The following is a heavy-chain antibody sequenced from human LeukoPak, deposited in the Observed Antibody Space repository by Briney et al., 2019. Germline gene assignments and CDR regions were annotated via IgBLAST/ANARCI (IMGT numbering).Heavy chain of an antibody. D-gene: IGHD6-13*01. J-gene: IGHJ5*02. Sequence: SETLSLTCTVSGGSISSYYWSWIRQPPGKGLEWIGYIYYSGSTNYNPSLKSRVTISVDTSKNQFSLKLSSVTAADTAVYYCARVLSIAAANANWFDPWGQGTLVTVSS. CDR3: ARVLSIAAANANWFDP. V-gene: IGHV4-59*01. CDR2: IYYSGST. CDR1: GGSISSYY.